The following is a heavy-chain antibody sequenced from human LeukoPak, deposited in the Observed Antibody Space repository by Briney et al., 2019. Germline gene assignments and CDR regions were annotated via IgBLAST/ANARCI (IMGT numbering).Heavy chain of an antibody. V-gene: IGHV1-69*04. CDR3: ARAGSCNGGSCSGRLDP. CDR2: IIPIIGIA. CDR1: GGTFSTYA. D-gene: IGHD2-15*01. Sequence: GASVKVSCKASGGTFSTYAISWVRQAPAQGLEWMGRIIPIIGIANYAQKFQGRVTITADMSTSTVYMELSSLRSEDTAVYYCARAGSCNGGSCSGRLDPWGQGTLVTVSS. J-gene: IGHJ5*02.